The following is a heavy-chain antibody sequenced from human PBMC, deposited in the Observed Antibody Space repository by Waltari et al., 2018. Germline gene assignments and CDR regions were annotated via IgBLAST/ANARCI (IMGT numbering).Heavy chain of an antibody. CDR1: GGTFSSYA. V-gene: IGHV1-69*05. D-gene: IGHD1-26*01. J-gene: IGHJ4*02. Sequence: QVQLVQSGAEVKKPGSSVKVSCKASGGTFSSYAISWVRQAPGQGLEWMGGIIPIFGTANYAQKFQGRVTITTDESTSTAYMELSSLRSDDTAVYYCAKDRWGAAFDYWGQGTLVTVSS. CDR2: IIPIFGTA. CDR3: AKDRWGAAFDY.